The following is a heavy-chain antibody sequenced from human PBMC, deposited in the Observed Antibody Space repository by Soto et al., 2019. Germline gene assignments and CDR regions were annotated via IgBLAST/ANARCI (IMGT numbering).Heavy chain of an antibody. V-gene: IGHV1-18*01. J-gene: IGHJ4*02. Sequence: QVQLVQSGAEVKKPGASVKVSCKASGYTFTSYAISWVRQAPGQGLEWMGWISGYNGNTNFAQKFQGRVTMTTDTGTSTVDMELRRLRSDDTAVYYCARDRKTGGLDYLGQGTLVTVSS. CDR1: GYTFTSYA. CDR2: ISGYNGNT. CDR3: ARDRKTGGLDY. D-gene: IGHD3-10*01.